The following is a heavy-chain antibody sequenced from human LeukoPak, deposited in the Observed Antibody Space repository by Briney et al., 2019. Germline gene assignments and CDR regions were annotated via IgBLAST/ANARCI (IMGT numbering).Heavy chain of an antibody. J-gene: IGHJ3*02. CDR3: AKGSIVGATGAFDI. D-gene: IGHD1-26*01. CDR2: ISSSSSTI. CDR1: GFTFSSYS. V-gene: IGHV3-48*01. Sequence: GGSLRLSCAASGFTFSSYSMNWVRQAPGKGLEWVSYISSSSSTIYYADSVKGRFTISRDNSKNTLYLQMNSLRAEDTAVYYCAKGSIVGATGAFDIWGQGTMVTVSS.